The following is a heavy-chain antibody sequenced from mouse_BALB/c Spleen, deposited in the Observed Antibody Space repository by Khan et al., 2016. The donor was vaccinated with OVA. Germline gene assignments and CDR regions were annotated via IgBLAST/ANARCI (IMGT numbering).Heavy chain of an antibody. CDR1: GYSITSDYA. J-gene: IGHJ2*01. CDR3: ARSVTITTVVATDFDY. V-gene: IGHV3-2*02. Sequence: VQLKESGPGLVNPSQSLSLTCTVTGYSITSDYAWNWIRQFPGNKLEWMGYISYSGRTSYNPSLKSRISITRDTSKNQVFLQLNSVTTEDTATXYCARSVTITTVVATDFDYWGQGTTLTVSS. D-gene: IGHD1-1*01. CDR2: ISYSGRT.